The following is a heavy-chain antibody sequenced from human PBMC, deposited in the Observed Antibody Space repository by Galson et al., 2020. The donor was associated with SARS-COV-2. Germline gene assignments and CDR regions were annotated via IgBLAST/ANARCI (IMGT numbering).Heavy chain of an antibody. J-gene: IGHJ3*02. V-gene: IGHV3-30-3*01. CDR1: GFTFRSYA. Sequence: TGGSLRLSCAASGFTFRSYAMHWVRQAPDKGLEWVAVVSYDGSNTYYADSVKGRFTISRDNSKNTMYLEMNSLRGEDTALYYCARVPRTYNWNDEIAFDIWGQGTKVTVS. CDR3: ARVPRTYNWNDEIAFDI. CDR2: VSYDGSNT. D-gene: IGHD1-20*01.